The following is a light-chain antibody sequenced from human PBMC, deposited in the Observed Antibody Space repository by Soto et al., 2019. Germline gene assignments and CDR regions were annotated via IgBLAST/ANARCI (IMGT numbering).Light chain of an antibody. CDR2: GAS. Sequence: DLPMTQSPASLSASVGDRVTITCRASQGISYHVAWYQQKPGKVPKLLIYGASTLQSGVPSRFSGSGSGTDFTLTISSLQPDDFATYYCQQYSDYWTFGQGTKVDIK. CDR1: QGISYH. CDR3: QQYSDYWT. J-gene: IGKJ1*01. V-gene: IGKV1-27*01.